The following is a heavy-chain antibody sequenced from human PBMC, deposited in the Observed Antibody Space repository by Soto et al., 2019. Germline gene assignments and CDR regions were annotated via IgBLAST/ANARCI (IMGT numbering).Heavy chain of an antibody. CDR1: GGTFSSYA. V-gene: IGHV1-69*14. CDR2: IIPIFGTA. J-gene: IGHJ4*02. D-gene: IGHD3-22*01. Sequence: QVQLVQSGAEVKKPGSSVKVSCKASGGTFSSYAISWVRQAPGQGLEWMGGIIPIFGTANYAQKFQGGVTITADKSTSTADLELRSLRSEDTAVYYCARGRSLDSGGYYLVFDYWGPGTLVTVSS. CDR3: ARGRSLDSGGYYLVFDY.